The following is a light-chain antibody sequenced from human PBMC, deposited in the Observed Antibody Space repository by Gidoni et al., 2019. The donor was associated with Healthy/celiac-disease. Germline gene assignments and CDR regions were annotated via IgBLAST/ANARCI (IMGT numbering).Light chain of an antibody. CDR3: QVWDSSSDHPWV. V-gene: IGLV3-21*03. J-gene: IGLJ3*02. Sequence: SYVLTHPPSVSVAPGKTARITCGGNNIGRKSVPWYQQKPGQAPVLVVYDDSDRPSGIPERFSGSNSGNTATLTISRVEAGDEADYYCQVWDSSSDHPWVFGGGTKLTVL. CDR2: DDS. CDR1: NIGRKS.